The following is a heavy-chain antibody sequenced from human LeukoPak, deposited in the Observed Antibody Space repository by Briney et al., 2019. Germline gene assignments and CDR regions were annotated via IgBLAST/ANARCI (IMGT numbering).Heavy chain of an antibody. Sequence: SETLSLTCTVSGGSMSVYKWSWIRQPPGKGLEWIGYIYYSGSTNYNPSLKSRLTISVDTFKNQFSLKLSSVTAADTAVYYCAREWSSFDYWGQGTLVTVSS. CDR1: GGSMSVYK. CDR3: AREWSSFDY. D-gene: IGHD3-10*01. CDR2: IYYSGST. J-gene: IGHJ4*02. V-gene: IGHV4-59*01.